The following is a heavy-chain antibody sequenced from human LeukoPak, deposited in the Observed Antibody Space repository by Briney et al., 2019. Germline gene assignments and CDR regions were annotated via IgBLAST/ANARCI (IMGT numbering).Heavy chain of an antibody. D-gene: IGHD5-12*01. CDR3: ARAFRHGGHDFEFDY. J-gene: IGHJ4*02. Sequence: GGSLRLSCAASGFTFSDHYMDWVRQPPGQGLERVGRTKNKANTYTTEYAASVKGRFTISRDDSKNSLYLQMNSLKTEDTAVYYCARAFRHGGHDFEFDYWGQGTLVTVSS. CDR2: TKNKANTYTT. CDR1: GFTFSDHY. V-gene: IGHV3-72*01.